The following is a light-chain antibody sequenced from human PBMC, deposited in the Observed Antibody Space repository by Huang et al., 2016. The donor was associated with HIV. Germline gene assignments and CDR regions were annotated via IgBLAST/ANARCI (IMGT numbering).Light chain of an antibody. CDR2: WAS. Sequence: DIVMTQSPDSLTVSLGERATIHCKSSQSLLSNSNNKNYLNWYQQKPGQPPKLLMYWASARESGVPDRFSGSGSGTNFTLTINSLQAEDMAVYYCQQYYSSLWTFGQGTKVQIK. J-gene: IGKJ1*01. CDR3: QQYYSSLWT. V-gene: IGKV4-1*01. CDR1: QSLLSNSNNKNY.